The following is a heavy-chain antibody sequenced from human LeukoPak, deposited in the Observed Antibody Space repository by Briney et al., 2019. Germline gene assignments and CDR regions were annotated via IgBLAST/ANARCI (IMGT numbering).Heavy chain of an antibody. CDR2: IYYSGST. V-gene: IGHV4-4*02. J-gene: IGHJ6*02. CDR3: ARDAGSSSWDRYYYGMDV. CDR1: GYSISSGHW. D-gene: IGHD6-13*01. Sequence: SETLALTCAVSGYSISSGHWWSWVRQPPGKGLEWIGYIYYSGSTNYNPSLKSRVTISVDTSKNQFSLKLSSVTAADTAVYYCARDAGSSSWDRYYYGMDVWGQGTTVTVSS.